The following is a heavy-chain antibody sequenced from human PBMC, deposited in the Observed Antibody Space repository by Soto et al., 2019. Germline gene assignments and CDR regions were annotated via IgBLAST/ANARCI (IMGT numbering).Heavy chain of an antibody. V-gene: IGHV4-61*01. CDR1: GGSVSSGSYY. CDR3: ARDYCVSSSCELKN. D-gene: IGHD3-22*01. Sequence: QVQLQESGPGLVKSSETLSLTCTVSGGSVSSGSYYWTWIRQPPGKGLEWIGYISYSGNTNYNPSLKSRVTISLDTSKYQFSLQLGSVTAADTAVYFCARDYCVSSSCELKNWGQGTLVTVSS. CDR2: ISYSGNT. J-gene: IGHJ4*02.